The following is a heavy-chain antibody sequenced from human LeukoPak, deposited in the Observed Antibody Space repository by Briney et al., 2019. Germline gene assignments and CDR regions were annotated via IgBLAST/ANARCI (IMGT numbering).Heavy chain of an antibody. J-gene: IGHJ5*02. CDR1: GGSISSGDYY. CDR2: IYYSGST. CDR3: ARVYQRSGNNWFDP. Sequence: SETLSLTCTVSGGSISSGDYYWSWIRQPPGKGLEWIGYIYYSGSTYYNPSLKSRVTISVDTSKNQFSLKLSSVTAADTAVYYCARVYQRSGNNWFDPWGQGTLVTVSS. D-gene: IGHD1-26*01. V-gene: IGHV4-30-4*02.